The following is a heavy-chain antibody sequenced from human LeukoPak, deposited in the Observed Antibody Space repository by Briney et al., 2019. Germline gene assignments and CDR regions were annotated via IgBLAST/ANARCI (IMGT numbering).Heavy chain of an antibody. CDR2: ISSSSSYI. Sequence: GGSLRLSCEASGFTFGNYAMNWVRQAPGKGLEWVSSISSSSSYIYYADSVKGRFTISRDNAKNSLYLQMNSLRAEDTAVYYCARDRVSFDYWGQGTLVTVSS. J-gene: IGHJ4*02. V-gene: IGHV3-21*01. CDR1: GFTFGNYA. CDR3: ARDRVSFDY.